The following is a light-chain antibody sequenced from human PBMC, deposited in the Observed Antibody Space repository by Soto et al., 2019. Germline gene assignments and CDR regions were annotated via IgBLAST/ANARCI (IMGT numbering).Light chain of an antibody. CDR2: AAS. Sequence: DIQVTQHPSSLSASVGDRVTITCRASQGIKNYLAWYQQKPGETPKLLIYAASTLESGIPPRFSGSGSGTDFTLTINNLQPEDVATYYCQRNYNAPCTFGGGTKVDIK. CDR1: QGIKNY. CDR3: QRNYNAPCT. V-gene: IGKV1-27*01. J-gene: IGKJ4*01.